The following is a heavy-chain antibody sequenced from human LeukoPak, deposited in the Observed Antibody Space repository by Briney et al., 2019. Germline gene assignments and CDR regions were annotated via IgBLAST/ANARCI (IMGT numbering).Heavy chain of an antibody. CDR1: GFTFSSYA. Sequence: GGSLRLSCAASGFTFSSYAMSWVRQAPGKGLEWVSAISGSGGSTYYADSVKGRFTISRDNSKNTLYLQMNSLRAEDTAVYYCAKGGLKLEPCIHFDYWGQEPWSPSPQ. J-gene: IGHJ4*01. CDR2: ISGSGGST. CDR3: AKGGLKLEPCIHFDY. V-gene: IGHV3-23*01. D-gene: IGHD1-1*01.